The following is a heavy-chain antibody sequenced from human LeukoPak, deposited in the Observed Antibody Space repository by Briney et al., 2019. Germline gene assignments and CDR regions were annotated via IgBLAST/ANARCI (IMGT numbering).Heavy chain of an antibody. CDR1: GGSFIGFH. D-gene: IGHD3-3*01. V-gene: IGHV4-34*01. Sequence: SETLSLTCAVYGGSFIGFHWNWIHQAPGKGLEWIGDINHSGSTNYNPSLKSRVTISVDTSKNQFSLKLSSVTAADTAVYYCARGLGAISRRLRFDPWGQGTLVTVSS. CDR3: ARGLGAISRRLRFDP. J-gene: IGHJ5*02. CDR2: INHSGST.